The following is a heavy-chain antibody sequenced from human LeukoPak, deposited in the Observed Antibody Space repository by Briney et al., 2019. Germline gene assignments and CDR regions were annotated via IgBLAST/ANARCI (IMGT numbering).Heavy chain of an antibody. CDR1: GFTFSSYE. D-gene: IGHD3-16*01. Sequence: GGSLRLSCAASGFTFSSYETNWVRQAPGKGLEWVSYISSSGSSIYYADSVKGRFTISRDNAKDSLYLQMDSLRAEDTAIYYCARTTTFYDYVWGSYDYWGQGTLVTVSP. J-gene: IGHJ4*02. CDR3: ARTTTFYDYVWGSYDY. V-gene: IGHV3-48*03. CDR2: ISSSGSSI.